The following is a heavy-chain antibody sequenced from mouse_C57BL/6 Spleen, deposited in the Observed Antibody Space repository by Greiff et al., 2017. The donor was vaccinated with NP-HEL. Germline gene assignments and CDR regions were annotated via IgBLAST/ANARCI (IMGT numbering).Heavy chain of an antibody. D-gene: IGHD1-1*01. V-gene: IGHV5-17*01. J-gene: IGHJ4*01. CDR2: ISSGSSSI. CDR3: ARQGEYYCSSYAMDY. Sequence: EVQGVESGGGLVKPGGSLKLSCAASGFTFSDYGMHWVRQAPEKGLEWVAKISSGSSSIYYADTVKGRFTISRDNAKNTLFLQMTSLRSEDTAMYYVARQGEYYCSSYAMDYWGQGTSVTVSS. CDR1: GFTFSDYG.